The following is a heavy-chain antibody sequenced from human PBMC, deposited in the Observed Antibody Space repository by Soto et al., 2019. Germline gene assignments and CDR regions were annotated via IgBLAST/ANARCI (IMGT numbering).Heavy chain of an antibody. CDR2: ISSTTNYI. V-gene: IGHV3-21*06. CDR1: GLTVSGKKY. Sequence: LRLSCVASGLTVSGKKYMAWVRQAPGKGLEWVSSISSTTNYIYYGDSMKGRFTISRDNGKNSLYLEMHSLRAEDTAVYYCARESEDLTSNFDYWGQGTLVTVSS. J-gene: IGHJ4*02. CDR3: ARESEDLTSNFDY.